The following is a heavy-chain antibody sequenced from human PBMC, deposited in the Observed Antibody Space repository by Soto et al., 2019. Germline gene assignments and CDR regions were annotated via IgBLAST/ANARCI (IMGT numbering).Heavy chain of an antibody. J-gene: IGHJ4*02. CDR1: GFTFSDYY. Sequence: GGSLRLSCVASGFTFSDYYMSWIRQAPGKGLEWVSYISSSGSTIYYADSVKGRFTISRDNAKNSLYLQMNRLRAEDKAVYYCARDDNWNDVPFFDYWGQGTLVTVSS. V-gene: IGHV3-11*01. CDR2: ISSSGSTI. D-gene: IGHD1-20*01. CDR3: ARDDNWNDVPFFDY.